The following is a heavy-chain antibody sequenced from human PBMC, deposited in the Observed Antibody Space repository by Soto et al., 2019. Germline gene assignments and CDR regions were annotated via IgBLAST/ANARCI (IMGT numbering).Heavy chain of an antibody. Sequence: ASVKVSCKASGYTFTGYYVHWVRQAPGQGLKWMGWINPNSGDTNYAQKFQGRVTMTRDTSISTAYMELSRLRSDDTAMYYCATGGAAGAFFDYWGQGALVTVSS. V-gene: IGHV1-2*02. CDR2: INPNSGDT. CDR1: GYTFTGYY. D-gene: IGHD1-1*01. J-gene: IGHJ4*02. CDR3: ATGGAAGAFFDY.